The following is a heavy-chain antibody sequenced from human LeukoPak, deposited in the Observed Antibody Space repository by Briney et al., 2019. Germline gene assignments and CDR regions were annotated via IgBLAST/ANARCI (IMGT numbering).Heavy chain of an antibody. CDR2: ITPNSGA. CDR1: VYTFTDYF. D-gene: IGHD5-24*01. Sequence: ASVKVSCKASVYTFTDYFMHWVRQAPGQGLEWMGWITPNSGANYAQNFQGRVTMTRDTSISTAYMELSGLRSGDSAVYYCARDRYGDGFAHLDSWGQGTLVTVSS. V-gene: IGHV1-2*02. CDR3: ARDRYGDGFAHLDS. J-gene: IGHJ4*02.